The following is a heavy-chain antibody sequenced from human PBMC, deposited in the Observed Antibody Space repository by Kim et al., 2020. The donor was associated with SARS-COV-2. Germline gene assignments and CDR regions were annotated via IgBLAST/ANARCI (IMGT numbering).Heavy chain of an antibody. CDR1: GFTFSNAW. J-gene: IGHJ6*02. CDR3: TTRGKGEQWLAPYYYYGMDV. Sequence: LSLTCAASGFTFSNAWMSWVRQAPGKGLEWVGRIKSKTDGGTTDYAAPVKGRFTISRDDSKNTLYLQMNSLKTEDTAVYYCTTRGKGEQWLAPYYYYGMDVWAKGPRSPSP. D-gene: IGHD6-19*01. V-gene: IGHV3-15*01. CDR2: IKSKTDGGTT.